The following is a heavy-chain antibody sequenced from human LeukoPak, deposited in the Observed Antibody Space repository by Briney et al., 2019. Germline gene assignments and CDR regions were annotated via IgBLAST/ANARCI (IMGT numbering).Heavy chain of an antibody. CDR3: ARDGSPITMIVNSGAFDI. V-gene: IGHV3-21*01. J-gene: IGHJ3*02. CDR1: GFTFSSYS. Sequence: GGSLRLSGAASGFTFSSYSMNWVRQAPGKGLEWVSSISSSSSYIYYADSVKGRFTISRDNAKNSLYLQMNSLRAEDTAVYYCARDGSPITMIVNSGAFDIWGQGTMVTVSS. D-gene: IGHD3-22*01. CDR2: ISSSSSYI.